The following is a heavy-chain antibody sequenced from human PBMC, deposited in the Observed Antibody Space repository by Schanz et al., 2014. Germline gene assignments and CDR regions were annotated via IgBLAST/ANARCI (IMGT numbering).Heavy chain of an antibody. J-gene: IGHJ2*01. CDR3: ASDVGRPGHFWYFDL. V-gene: IGHV1-2*02. CDR2: TNPNGGA. D-gene: IGHD1-26*01. CDR1: GYVFTAYY. Sequence: QGHLVQSGAEVKEPGASVQVSCKASGYVFTAYYMHWVRQAPGQGLEWMGVTNPNGGAEFAQKFQGRISMNRDTSNSAFCMDLISLTSDDTAVYFSASDVGRPGHFWYFDLWGRGTLVTVSS.